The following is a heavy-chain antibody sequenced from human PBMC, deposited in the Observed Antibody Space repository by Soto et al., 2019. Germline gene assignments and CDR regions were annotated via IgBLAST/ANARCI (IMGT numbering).Heavy chain of an antibody. D-gene: IGHD5-18*01. V-gene: IGHV4-31*03. CDR3: ARSGYSYGPNPLLY. CDR1: GGSISSGGYY. Sequence: QVQLQESGPGLVKPSQTLSLTCTVSGGSISSGGYYWSWIRQHPGKGLEWIGYIYYSGSTYYNPSLKNRVTISVDTSKNQFSPKLSSVTAADTAVYYCARSGYSYGPNPLLYWGQGTLVTVSS. CDR2: IYYSGST. J-gene: IGHJ4*02.